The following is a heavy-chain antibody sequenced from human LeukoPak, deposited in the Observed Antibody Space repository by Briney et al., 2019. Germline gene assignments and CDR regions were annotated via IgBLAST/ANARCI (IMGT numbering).Heavy chain of an antibody. V-gene: IGHV4-4*02. D-gene: IGHD5-18*01. CDR2: IYHSGST. J-gene: IGHJ4*02. Sequence: SSETLSLTCTVSGGSISSSNWWSWVRQPPGKGLEWIGEIYHSGSTNYNPSLKSRVTISVDKSKNQFSLKLSSVTAADTAVYYCARLRVRGYGYGPWEGPSWLDYWGQGTLVTVSS. CDR1: GGSISSSNW. CDR3: ARLRVRGYGYGPWEGPSWLDY.